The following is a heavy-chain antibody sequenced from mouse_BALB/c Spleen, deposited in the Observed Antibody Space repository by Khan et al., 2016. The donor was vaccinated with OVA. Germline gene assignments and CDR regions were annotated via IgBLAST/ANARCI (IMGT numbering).Heavy chain of an antibody. CDR2: IWSDGST. J-gene: IGHJ4*01. Sequence: VQLVESGPGLVAPSQSLSITCTISGFSLTNYGVHWVRRPPGKGLEWLVVIWSDGSTTYNSALKSRLTISKDNSKSQVFLKMNSLQTDDTAVYFCARQPYYHYNIMDYWGQGTSVTVSS. V-gene: IGHV2-6-1*01. CDR3: ARQPYYHYNIMDY. CDR1: GFSLTNYG. D-gene: IGHD2-10*01.